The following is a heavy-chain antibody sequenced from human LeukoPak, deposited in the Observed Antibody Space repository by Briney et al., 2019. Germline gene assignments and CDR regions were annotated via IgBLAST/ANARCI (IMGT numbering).Heavy chain of an antibody. CDR3: ARFAADDEAAYRGC. CDR1: GGSISSGDYY. CDR2: IYYSGST. Sequence: SETLSLTCTVSGGSISSGDYYWSWIRQPPGKGLEWIGYIYYSGSTYYNPSLKSRVTMSVDKSKNQFSLKLSSVTAADTAVYYCARFAADDEAAYRGCWGQGTLVTVSS. V-gene: IGHV4-30-4*08. J-gene: IGHJ4*02. D-gene: IGHD2-15*01.